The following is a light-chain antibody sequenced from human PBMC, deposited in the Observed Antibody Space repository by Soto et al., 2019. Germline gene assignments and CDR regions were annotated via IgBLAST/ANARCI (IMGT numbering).Light chain of an antibody. CDR2: LNSDGSH. Sequence: QAVLTQSPSASASPGASVKLTCTLSSGHSNYAIAWHQQQSEKGPRYLMKLNSDGSHSKGDGIPDRFSGSSSGAERYLTISSLQSEDEADYYCQTWGSGIVVFGGGTKLTVL. V-gene: IGLV4-69*01. CDR1: SGHSNYA. J-gene: IGLJ2*01. CDR3: QTWGSGIVV.